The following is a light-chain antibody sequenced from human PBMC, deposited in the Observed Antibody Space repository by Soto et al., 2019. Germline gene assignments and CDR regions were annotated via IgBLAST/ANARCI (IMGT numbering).Light chain of an antibody. CDR3: SSYTSSGTYVL. Sequence: QSALTQPASVSGSPGQSITISCTGSSSDVGGYSYVSWYQHHPGKAPKLMIYDVDVRPSGVSNRFSGSKSGNTASLTISWLQAEDEADYYCSSYTSSGTYVLFGGGTKLTVL. CDR1: SSDVGGYSY. J-gene: IGLJ2*01. CDR2: DVD. V-gene: IGLV2-14*03.